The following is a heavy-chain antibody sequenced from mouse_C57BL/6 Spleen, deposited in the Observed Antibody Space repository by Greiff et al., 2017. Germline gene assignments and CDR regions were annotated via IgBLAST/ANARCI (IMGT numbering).Heavy chain of an antibody. Sequence: QVHVKQSGAELVKPGASVKISCKASGYAFSSYWMNWVKQRPGKGLEWIGQIYPGDGDTNYNGKFKGKATLTADKSSSTAYMQLSSLTSEDSAVYFCARSNYPYFDYWGQGTTLTVSS. D-gene: IGHD2-1*01. CDR3: ARSNYPYFDY. J-gene: IGHJ2*01. CDR2: IYPGDGDT. V-gene: IGHV1-80*01. CDR1: GYAFSSYW.